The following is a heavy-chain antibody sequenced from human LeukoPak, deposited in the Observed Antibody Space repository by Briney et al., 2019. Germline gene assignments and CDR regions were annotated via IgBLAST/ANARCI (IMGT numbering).Heavy chain of an antibody. CDR1: GFTFSSYS. Sequence: GGSLRLSCAASGFTFSSYSMNWVRQAPGKGLEWVSSISSSSSYIYYADSVKGRFTISRDNAKNSVYLQMNSLRAEDTAVYYCARPLNWVSRRGFNWFDPWGQGTLVTVSS. D-gene: IGHD7-27*01. V-gene: IGHV3-21*01. CDR3: ARPLNWVSRRGFNWFDP. J-gene: IGHJ5*02. CDR2: ISSSSSYI.